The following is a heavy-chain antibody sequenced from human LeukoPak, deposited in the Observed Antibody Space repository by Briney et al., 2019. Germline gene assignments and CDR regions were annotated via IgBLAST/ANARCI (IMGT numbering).Heavy chain of an antibody. D-gene: IGHD3-10*01. CDR2: IIPIFGTA. CDR3: ARDTPAISSGSFSPEDWFDP. V-gene: IGHV1-69*13. CDR1: GGTFNSYA. Sequence: SVKVSCKASGGTFNSYAISWVRQAPGQGLEWMGGIIPIFGTANYAQKFQGRVTITADESTSTAYMELSSLRSEDTAVYYCARDTPAISSGSFSPEDWFDPWGQGTLVTVSS. J-gene: IGHJ5*02.